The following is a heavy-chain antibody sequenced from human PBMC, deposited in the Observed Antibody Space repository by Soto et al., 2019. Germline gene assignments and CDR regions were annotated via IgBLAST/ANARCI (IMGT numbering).Heavy chain of an antibody. J-gene: IGHJ6*02. CDR3: ARDLDYCYGMDV. V-gene: IGHV1-3*01. CDR1: GYTFTSYA. Sequence: QVQLVQSGAEVKRPGASVKVSCKASGYTFTSYALHWVRQAPGQRLEWMGRIDAGNGNTKYSQKFQGRVTITRDTSANTAYMELSSLRSEDTAVYYCARDLDYCYGMDVWGQGTTVTVSS. CDR2: IDAGNGNT.